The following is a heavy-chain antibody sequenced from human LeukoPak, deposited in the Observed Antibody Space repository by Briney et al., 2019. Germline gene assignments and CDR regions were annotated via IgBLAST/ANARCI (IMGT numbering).Heavy chain of an antibody. Sequence: GGSLRLSCAASGFTFTSYSMNWVRQAPGKGLEWVSSISSSSSYIYYADSVKGRFTISRDNAKNSLYLQMNGLRAEDTAVYYCARDKSLQDVWGKGTTVTVSS. CDR3: ARDKSLQDV. CDR2: ISSSSSYI. V-gene: IGHV3-21*01. J-gene: IGHJ6*04. CDR1: GFTFTSYS.